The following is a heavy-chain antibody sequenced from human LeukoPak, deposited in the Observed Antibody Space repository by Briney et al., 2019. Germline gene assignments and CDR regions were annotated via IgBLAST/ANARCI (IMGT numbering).Heavy chain of an antibody. CDR2: INHSGST. D-gene: IGHD4/OR15-4a*01. J-gene: IGHJ6*03. CDR3: ARVYGAMTTNYYYYMDV. CDR1: GGSFSGYY. Sequence: SETLSLTCAVYGGSFSGYYWSWIRQPPGKGLEWIGEINHSGSTNYNPSLKSRVTISVDTSKNQFSLKLSSVTAADTAVYYCARVYGAMTTNYYYYMDVWGKGTTVTVSS. V-gene: IGHV4-34*01.